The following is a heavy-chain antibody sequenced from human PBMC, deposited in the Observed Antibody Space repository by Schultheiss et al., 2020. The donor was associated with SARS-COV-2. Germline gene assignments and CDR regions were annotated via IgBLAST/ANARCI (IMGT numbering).Heavy chain of an antibody. J-gene: IGHJ6*02. V-gene: IGHV1-46*01. D-gene: IGHD5-18*01. CDR2: INPSGGST. Sequence: ASVKVSCKASGYTFTSYYMHWVRQAPGQGLEWMGIINPSGGSTSYAQKFQGRVTMTRDTSTSTVYMELSSLRSEDTAVYYCARSRWIQLWGPYYYYGMDVWGQGTTVTVSS. CDR1: GYTFTSYY. CDR3: ARSRWIQLWGPYYYYGMDV.